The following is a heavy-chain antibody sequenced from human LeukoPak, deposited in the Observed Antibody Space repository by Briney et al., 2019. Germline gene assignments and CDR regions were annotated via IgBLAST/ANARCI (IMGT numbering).Heavy chain of an antibody. CDR2: INTNTGNP. CDR3: ARLDIVATITTVNWGYFDY. Sequence: ASVKVSCTASGYTFTSYAMNWVRQAPGQGLEWMGWINTNTGNPTYAQGFTGRFVFSLDTSVSTAYLQISSLKAEDTAVYYCARLDIVATITTVNWGYFDYWGQGTLVTVSS. D-gene: IGHD5-12*01. J-gene: IGHJ4*02. CDR1: GYTFTSYA. V-gene: IGHV7-4-1*02.